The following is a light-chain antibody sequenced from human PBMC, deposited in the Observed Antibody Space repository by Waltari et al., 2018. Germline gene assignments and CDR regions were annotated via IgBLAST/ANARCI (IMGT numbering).Light chain of an antibody. CDR3: CSYAGSSTWV. Sequence: QSALTQPASVSASPGQSINISCTGANSYLGSFYLVSWYQEYPGKVPRVIIYHVNKRPSGVSNRLSASKSGNTASLTISGLQPEDEADYFCCSYAGSSTWVFGGGTKLTVL. V-gene: IGLV2-23*02. CDR1: NSYLGSFYL. CDR2: HVN. J-gene: IGLJ3*02.